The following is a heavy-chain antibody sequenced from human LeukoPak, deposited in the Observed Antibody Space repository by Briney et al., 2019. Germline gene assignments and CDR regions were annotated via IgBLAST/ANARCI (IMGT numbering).Heavy chain of an antibody. CDR2: IKQDGSEK. V-gene: IGHV3-7*01. CDR3: ASPRHDGSYSF. Sequence: PGGSLRLSCAASGFTFSSYWMSWVRQAPGKGREGVVNIKQDGSEKYYVDSVKGRFTISRDNAKNSLYLQMNSLRAEDTAVYYCASPRHDGSYSFWGQGTLVTVSS. CDR1: GFTFSSYW. D-gene: IGHD1-26*01. J-gene: IGHJ4*02.